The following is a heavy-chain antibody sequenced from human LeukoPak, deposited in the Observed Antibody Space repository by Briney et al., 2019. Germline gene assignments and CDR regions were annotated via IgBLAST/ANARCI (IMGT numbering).Heavy chain of an antibody. CDR1: GGSFSGYY. Sequence: PSETLSLTCAVYGGSFSGYYWSWIRQPPGKGLEWIGEINHSGSTNYNPSLKSRVTISVDTSKNQFSLKLSSVTAADTAVYYCASALPFQLVHWGQGTLVTVSS. J-gene: IGHJ4*02. V-gene: IGHV4-34*01. D-gene: IGHD6-13*01. CDR2: INHSGST. CDR3: ASALPFQLVH.